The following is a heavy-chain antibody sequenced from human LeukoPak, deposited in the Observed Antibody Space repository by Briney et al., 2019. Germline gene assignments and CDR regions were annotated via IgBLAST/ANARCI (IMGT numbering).Heavy chain of an antibody. J-gene: IGHJ4*02. CDR1: VFTFNSYR. D-gene: IGHD4-17*01. V-gene: IGHV3-7*03. CDR2: IKQDGSEK. CDR3: ARWHRGVTTWLDY. Sequence: GGSLRLSCAASVFTFNSYRMSWVRHAPGKGLEWVANIKQDGSEKYYVDPVKGRFTISRDNAKNSLYLQMNSLRAEDTAVYYCARWHRGVTTWLDYWGQGTLVTVSS.